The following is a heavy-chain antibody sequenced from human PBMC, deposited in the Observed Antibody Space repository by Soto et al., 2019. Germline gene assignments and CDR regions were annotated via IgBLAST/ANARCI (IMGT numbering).Heavy chain of an antibody. Sequence: GGSPRLSCTGSGFTFGDYAMSWFRQAPGKGLAWIGFIRSIASGGTTEYAASVNGRFTISRDDSKSIVYLQMNTLKTEDTAMYYCIRGQLGRFDYWGQGTLVTVSS. CDR3: IRGQLGRFDY. CDR2: IRSIASGGTT. J-gene: IGHJ4*02. CDR1: GFTFGDYA. V-gene: IGHV3-49*03. D-gene: IGHD1-1*01.